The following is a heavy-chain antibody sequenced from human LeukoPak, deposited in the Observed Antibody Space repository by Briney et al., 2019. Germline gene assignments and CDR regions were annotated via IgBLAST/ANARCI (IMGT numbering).Heavy chain of an antibody. Sequence: ASVKVSCKASGGTFSSYAISWVRQAPGQGLEWMGWISAYNGNANYAQKLQGRVTMTTDTSTSTAYMELRSLRSDDTAVYYCARGEGKTYYDFWSGYYTLDNWFDPWGQGTLVTVSS. V-gene: IGHV1-18*01. CDR1: GGTFSSYA. CDR2: ISAYNGNA. D-gene: IGHD3-3*01. J-gene: IGHJ5*02. CDR3: ARGEGKTYYDFWSGYYTLDNWFDP.